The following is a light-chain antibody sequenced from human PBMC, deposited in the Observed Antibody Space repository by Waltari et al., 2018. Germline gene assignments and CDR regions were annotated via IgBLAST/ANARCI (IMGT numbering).Light chain of an antibody. V-gene: IGKV3-15*01. CDR3: QQYHMLPRYS. J-gene: IGKJ2*03. CDR2: GAS. CDR1: QNINKN. Sequence: DIVLTQSPATLSVSPGERVTLSCRASQNINKNLAWYQQKPGQAPRLFVYGASTGATGVPARFAGSGSGTEFTLTISSLQSEDFAVYYCQQYHMLPRYSFGQGTKLEIK.